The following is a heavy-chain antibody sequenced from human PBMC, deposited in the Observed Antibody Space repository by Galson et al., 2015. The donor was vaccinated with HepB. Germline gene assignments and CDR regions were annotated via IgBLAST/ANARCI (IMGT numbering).Heavy chain of an antibody. CDR1: GYTFPRFE. D-gene: IGHD1-26*01. CDR3: ARVGVTGSYFNDI. CDR2: ISTYNGNT. Sequence: SVKVSCKASGYTFPRFEITWVRQAPGQALEWMGWISTYNGNTNYAQKFRDRITMITDTSTSTAFMELRSLTSDDTAVYFCARVGVTGSYFNDIWGQGTLVAVSS. J-gene: IGHJ4*02. V-gene: IGHV1-18*01.